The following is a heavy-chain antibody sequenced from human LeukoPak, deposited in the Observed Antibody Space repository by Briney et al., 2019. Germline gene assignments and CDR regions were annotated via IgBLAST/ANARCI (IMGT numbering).Heavy chain of an antibody. J-gene: IGHJ5*02. CDR2: IYPGDSDT. Sequence: GESLKISCKGSGYSFTSYWIGWVRQMPGKGLEWMGIIYPGDSDTRYSPSFQGQVTISADKSISTAYLQWSSLKASDTAMYYCARREYYYDSSGYWVGPFDPWGQGTLVTVSS. V-gene: IGHV5-51*01. D-gene: IGHD3-22*01. CDR1: GYSFTSYW. CDR3: ARREYYYDSSGYWVGPFDP.